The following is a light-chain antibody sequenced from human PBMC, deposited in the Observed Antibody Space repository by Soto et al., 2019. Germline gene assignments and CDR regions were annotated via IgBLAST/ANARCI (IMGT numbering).Light chain of an antibody. J-gene: IGKJ5*01. V-gene: IGKV3-20*01. CDR2: GAS. CDR3: LWYGSLPST. Sequence: GMTQSQGKRLELRGERATIKRRASQGVSYYLAWYQQKPGQAPRLLIYGASSRATGIPDRFSCSGAGRNRTRSISRLVLEDFASYYCLWYGSLPSTFGVGTRLEIK. CDR1: QGVSYY.